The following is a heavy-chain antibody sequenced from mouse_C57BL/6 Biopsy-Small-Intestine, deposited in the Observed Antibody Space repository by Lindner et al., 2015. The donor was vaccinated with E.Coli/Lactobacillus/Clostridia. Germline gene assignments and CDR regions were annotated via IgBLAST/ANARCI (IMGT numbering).Heavy chain of an antibody. Sequence: VQLQESGGGLVQPKGSLKLSCAASGFSFNTYAMNWVRQAPGKGLEWVARIRSRSNNYATYYADSVRDRFTISRDDSETMLYLQMNNLKTEDTAMYYCVRQDYGSAYVGYFDVWGTGTTVTASS. CDR2: IRSRSNNYAT. J-gene: IGHJ1*03. CDR3: VRQDYGSAYVGYFDV. D-gene: IGHD1-1*01. CDR1: GFSFNTYA. V-gene: IGHV10-1*01.